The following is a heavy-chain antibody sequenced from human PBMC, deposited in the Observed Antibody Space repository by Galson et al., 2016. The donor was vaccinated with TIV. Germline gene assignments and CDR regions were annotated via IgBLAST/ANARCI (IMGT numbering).Heavy chain of an antibody. CDR2: INHSGST. CDR3: ARARRLAPTR. V-gene: IGHV4-34*01. Sequence: ETLSLTCVVYNGSFSGYYWSWIRQPPGKGLEWIGDINHSGSTNYNPSLKSRVTISVDTSKSQFSLKLSSVTAADTAVYYCARARRLAPTRWGQGTLVTVSS. CDR1: NGSFSGYY. D-gene: IGHD6-19*01. J-gene: IGHJ4*02.